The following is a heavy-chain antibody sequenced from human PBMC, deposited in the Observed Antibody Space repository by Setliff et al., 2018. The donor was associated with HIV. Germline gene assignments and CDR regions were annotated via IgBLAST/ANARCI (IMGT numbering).Heavy chain of an antibody. CDR2: INHSGST. D-gene: IGHD1-1*01. CDR1: GGSISSSSYY. CDR3: ARERSLITNRRYFDS. V-gene: IGHV4-61*05. J-gene: IGHJ4*02. Sequence: SETLSLTCTVSGGSISSSSYYWTWIRQPPGKGLEWIGYINHSGSTNYNPSLKSRVTISVDTSKNQFSLKVSSVAAADTAVYYCARERSLITNRRYFDSWGQGTLVTVSS.